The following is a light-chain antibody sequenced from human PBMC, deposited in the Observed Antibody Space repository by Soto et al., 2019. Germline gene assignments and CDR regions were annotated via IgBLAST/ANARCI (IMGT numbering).Light chain of an antibody. J-gene: IGKJ1*01. V-gene: IGKV1-5*01. CDR3: QQYTSYPWT. Sequence: DIQLTQSPSTLSASVGDRVTITCRASETSSSWLSWYQQQSGKAPKLLIYDASTLQSGVPSRFSGRGSETEFTLTISSLQPDDFATYYCQQYTSYPWTFGQGTKVDIK. CDR2: DAS. CDR1: ETSSSW.